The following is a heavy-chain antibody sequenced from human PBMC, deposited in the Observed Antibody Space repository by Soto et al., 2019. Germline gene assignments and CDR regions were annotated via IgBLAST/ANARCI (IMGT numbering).Heavy chain of an antibody. V-gene: IGHV3-23*01. CDR3: AKEMIASTLADFFDY. J-gene: IGHJ4*02. CDR2: ISGSGGRT. D-gene: IGHD2-21*01. CDR1: GFTLSNYG. Sequence: VQLLESGGGLIQPGGSLRLSCEASGFTLSNYGMTWVRLAPGKGLEWVSTISGSGGRTFYADPVKGRFTISRDNSKNTLYLQMKSLRAEDTAVYYCAKEMIASTLADFFDYWGQGTLVTVSS.